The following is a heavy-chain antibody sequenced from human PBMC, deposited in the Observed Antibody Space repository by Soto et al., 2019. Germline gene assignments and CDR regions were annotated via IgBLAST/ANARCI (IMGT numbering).Heavy chain of an antibody. J-gene: IGHJ6*02. CDR1: GGSVSSGSYY. V-gene: IGHV4-61*01. CDR2: IYYSGST. Sequence: KASETLSLTCTVSGGSVSSGSYYWSWIRQPPGKGLEWIGYIYYSGSTNYNPSLKSRVTISVDTSKNQFSLKLSSVTAADTAVYYCARTSVYYYGMDVWGQGTTVTVSS. CDR3: ARTSVYYYGMDV.